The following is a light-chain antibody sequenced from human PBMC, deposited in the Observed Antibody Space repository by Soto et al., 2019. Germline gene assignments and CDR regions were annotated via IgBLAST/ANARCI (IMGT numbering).Light chain of an antibody. CDR3: ISYTSIVV. Sequence: QSVLTQPASVSGSPGQSITISCTGTSSDVGGYNYVSWYQQHPGKAPKLMIYDVSNRPSGVSNRFSGSKSGNTASLTISGLQAEDEADYYCISYTSIVVFGGGTKLTVL. J-gene: IGLJ2*01. CDR2: DVS. V-gene: IGLV2-14*01. CDR1: SSDVGGYNY.